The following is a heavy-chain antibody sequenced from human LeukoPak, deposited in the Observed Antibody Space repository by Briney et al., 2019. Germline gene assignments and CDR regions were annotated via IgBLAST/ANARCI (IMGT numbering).Heavy chain of an antibody. D-gene: IGHD1-26*01. CDR3: ASQLGGSYSYDY. J-gene: IGHJ4*02. Sequence: PSETLSLTCTVSGGSISSSSYYWGWIRQPPGKGLEWIGEINHSGSTNYNPSLKSRVTISVDTSKNQFSLKLSSVTAADTAVYYCASQLGGSYSYDYWGQGTLVTVSS. CDR2: INHSGST. CDR1: GGSISSSSYY. V-gene: IGHV4-39*07.